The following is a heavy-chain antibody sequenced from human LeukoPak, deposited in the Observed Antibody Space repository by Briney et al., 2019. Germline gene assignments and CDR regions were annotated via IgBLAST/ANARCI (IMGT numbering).Heavy chain of an antibody. D-gene: IGHD3-22*01. CDR2: ISYDGSEK. CDR1: GLTCSSYP. J-gene: IGHJ4*02. Sequence: GRSLRLSCAASGLTCSSYPMHWVRRAPGKGLEWVAVISYDGSEKHYADPVKGRFTISRDNSKNTLYLQMSSLRAEDTAMYYCAREGNSGYYPYWGQGILVTVSS. CDR3: AREGNSGYYPY. V-gene: IGHV3-30-3*01.